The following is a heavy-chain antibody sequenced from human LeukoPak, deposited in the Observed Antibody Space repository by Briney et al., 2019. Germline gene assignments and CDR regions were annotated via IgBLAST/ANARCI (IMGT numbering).Heavy chain of an antibody. CDR2: ISGSGGST. D-gene: IGHD6-6*01. CDR1: GFTFSSYA. CDR3: AKGIGVCLYSSPSPFFDY. Sequence: GGSLRLSCAASGFTFSSYAMSWVRQAPGKGLEWVSAISGSGGSTYYADSVKGRFTISRDNSKNTLYLQMNSLRAEDTAVYYCAKGIGVCLYSSPSPFFDYWGQGTLVTVSS. J-gene: IGHJ4*02. V-gene: IGHV3-23*01.